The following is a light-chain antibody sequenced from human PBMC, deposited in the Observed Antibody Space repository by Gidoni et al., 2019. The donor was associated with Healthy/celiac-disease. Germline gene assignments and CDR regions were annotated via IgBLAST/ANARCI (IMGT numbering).Light chain of an antibody. CDR2: WAS. V-gene: IGKV4-1*01. CDR3: QQYYSTPLT. CDR1: QSVLYSSNNKNY. Sequence: DIVMTQSPDSLAVSLGERATINCKSSQSVLYSSNNKNYLAWYQQKPGQPPKLRIYWASTRESGVPDRFSGSGSGTDFTLTISSLQAEDVAVYYCQQYYSTPLTFXGXTKVEIK. J-gene: IGKJ4*01.